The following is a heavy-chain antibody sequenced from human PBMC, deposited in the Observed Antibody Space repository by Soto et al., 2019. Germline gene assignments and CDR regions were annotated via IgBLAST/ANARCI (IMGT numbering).Heavy chain of an antibody. J-gene: IGHJ6*02. D-gene: IGHD3-10*01. CDR2: INSDGSST. CDR3: ARDLEDGDRGGIDHLXWPFRWGYYYGMDV. CDR1: GFTFSSYW. Sequence: PGGSLRLSCAASGFTFSSYWMHWVRQAPGKGLVWVSRINSDGSSTSYADSVKGRFTISRDNAKNTLYLQMNSLRAEDTAVYYCARDLEDGDRGGIDHLXWPFRWGYYYGMDVWGQGTTVTVSS. V-gene: IGHV3-74*01.